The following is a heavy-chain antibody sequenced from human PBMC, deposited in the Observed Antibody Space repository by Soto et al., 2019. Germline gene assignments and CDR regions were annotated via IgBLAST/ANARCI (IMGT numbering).Heavy chain of an antibody. CDR3: ARNYDSSGYPLDY. V-gene: IGHV3-30-3*01. CDR2: ISYDGSNK. J-gene: IGHJ4*02. CDR1: GLTFSSYA. Sequence: GSLRLSCAASGLTFSSYAMSWVRQAPGKGLEWVAVISYDGSNKYYADSVKGRFTISRDNSKNTLYLQMNSLRAEDTAVYYCARNYDSSGYPLDYWGQGTLVTVSS. D-gene: IGHD3-22*01.